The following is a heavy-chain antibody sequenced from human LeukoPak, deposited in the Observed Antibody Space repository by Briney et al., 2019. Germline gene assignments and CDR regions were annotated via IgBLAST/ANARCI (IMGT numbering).Heavy chain of an antibody. J-gene: IGHJ4*02. CDR3: ARDLRGWLHFDY. Sequence: ASVKVSCKASGYTFTSYGISWVREAPGQGLEWMGWISAYNGNTNYAQKLQGRVTMTTDTSTSTAYMELRSLRSDDTAVYYCARDLRGWLHFDYWGQGTLVTVSS. CDR1: GYTFTSYG. D-gene: IGHD3-9*01. CDR2: ISAYNGNT. V-gene: IGHV1-18*01.